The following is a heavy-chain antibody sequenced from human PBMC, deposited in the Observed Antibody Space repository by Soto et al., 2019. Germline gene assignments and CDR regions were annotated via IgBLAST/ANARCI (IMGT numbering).Heavy chain of an antibody. CDR3: TTDESYCGGDCYFDY. CDR2: IKSKTDGGTT. Sequence: GGSLRLSCAASGFTFSNAWMSWVRQAPGKGLEWVGRIKSKTDGGTTDYAAPVKGRFTISRDDSKNTLYLQMNSLKTEDTAVYYCTTDESYCGGDCYFDYWGQGTLVTVSS. D-gene: IGHD2-21*01. J-gene: IGHJ4*02. V-gene: IGHV3-15*01. CDR1: GFTFSNAW.